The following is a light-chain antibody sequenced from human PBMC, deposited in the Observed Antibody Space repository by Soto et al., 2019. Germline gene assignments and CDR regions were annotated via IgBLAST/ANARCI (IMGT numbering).Light chain of an antibody. CDR1: QGISNY. CDR2: AAS. CDR3: QKYSSAPQT. Sequence: EIPMTQSPCSLSASVGDRVTIACRASQGISNYLAWYKQKPGKVPKILIYAASTLQSGVPSRFSGSGSGTDFTLTISSLQPEDVETYYCQKYSSAPQTFGQGTKVDI. V-gene: IGKV1-27*01. J-gene: IGKJ1*01.